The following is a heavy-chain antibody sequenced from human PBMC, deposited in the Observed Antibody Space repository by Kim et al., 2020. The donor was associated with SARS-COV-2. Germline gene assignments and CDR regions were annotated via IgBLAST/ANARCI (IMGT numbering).Heavy chain of an antibody. CDR3: AKSPGYGGTPGHFDY. D-gene: IGHD4-17*01. Sequence: DAVKGRCTISRDNSKNPLYLQMNSLRAEDTAVYYCAKSPGYGGTPGHFDYWGQGTLVTVSS. J-gene: IGHJ4*02. V-gene: IGHV3-23*01.